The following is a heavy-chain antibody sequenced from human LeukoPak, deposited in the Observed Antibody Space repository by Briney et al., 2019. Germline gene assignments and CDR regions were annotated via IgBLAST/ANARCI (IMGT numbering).Heavy chain of an antibody. CDR2: ISAYNGNI. CDR3: ARGRYYYDSSGYRPLRY. V-gene: IGHV1-18*01. Sequence: ASVKVSCKASGYTFTSYGISWVRQAPGQGLEWMGWISAYNGNINYAQKLQGRVTMTTDTSTSTAYMELRSLRSDDTAVYYCARGRYYYDSSGYRPLRYWGQGTLVTVSS. CDR1: GYTFTSYG. D-gene: IGHD3-22*01. J-gene: IGHJ4*02.